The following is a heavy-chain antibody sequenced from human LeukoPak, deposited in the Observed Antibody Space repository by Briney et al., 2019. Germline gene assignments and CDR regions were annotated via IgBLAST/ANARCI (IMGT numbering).Heavy chain of an antibody. J-gene: IGHJ3*02. CDR3: ATAYYYDSSGYYRRGAFDI. D-gene: IGHD3-22*01. V-gene: IGHV1-69-2*01. CDR2: VDPEDGET. Sequence: ASVKVSCKVSGYTFTDYYMHWVRQAPGKGLEWMGLVDPEDGETIYAEKFQGRVTITADTSTDTAYMELSSLRSEDTAVYYCATAYYYDSSGYYRRGAFDIWGQGTMVTVSS. CDR1: GYTFTDYY.